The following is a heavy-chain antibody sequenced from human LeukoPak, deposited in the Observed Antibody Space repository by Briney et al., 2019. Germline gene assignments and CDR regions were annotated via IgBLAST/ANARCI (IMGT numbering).Heavy chain of an antibody. J-gene: IGHJ4*02. V-gene: IGHV4-59*01. Sequence: SETLSLTCTVSGGSISSYYWSWIRQPPGKGLEWIGYIYYSGSTNYNPSLKSRVTISVDTSKNQFSLKLSSVTAADTAVYYCAREAGYSLQWWGQGTLVTVSS. CDR3: AREAGYSLQW. CDR1: GGSISSYY. CDR2: IYYSGST. D-gene: IGHD2-21*01.